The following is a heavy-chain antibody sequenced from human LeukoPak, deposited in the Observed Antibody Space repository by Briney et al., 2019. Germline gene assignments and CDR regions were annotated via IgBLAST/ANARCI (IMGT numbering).Heavy chain of an antibody. Sequence: SETLSLTCTVSGGSISSYYWSWIRQPPGKGLEWIGYIYYSGSTNYNPSLKSRVTISVDTSKNQFSLKLSSVTAADTAVYYCARHGTVAGGVRNWYFDLWGRGTLVTVSS. CDR1: GGSISSYY. V-gene: IGHV4-59*01. J-gene: IGHJ2*01. CDR2: IYYSGST. CDR3: ARHGTVAGGVRNWYFDL. D-gene: IGHD6-19*01.